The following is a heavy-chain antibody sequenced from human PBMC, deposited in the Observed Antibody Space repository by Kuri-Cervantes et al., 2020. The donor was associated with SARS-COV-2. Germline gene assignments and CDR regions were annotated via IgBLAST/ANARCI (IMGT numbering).Heavy chain of an antibody. CDR3: AKCMDYYDSSGYSPGAFDI. V-gene: IGHV3-48*01. D-gene: IGHD3-22*01. Sequence: GGSLRLSCAASGFSFSSYSMNWVRRAPGKGLEWVSGISSSSRTIHYADSVKGRFTISRDNSKNTLYLQMNSLRAEDTAVYHCAKCMDYYDSSGYSPGAFDIWGQGTMVTCSS. J-gene: IGHJ3*02. CDR1: GFSFSSYS. CDR2: ISSSSRTI.